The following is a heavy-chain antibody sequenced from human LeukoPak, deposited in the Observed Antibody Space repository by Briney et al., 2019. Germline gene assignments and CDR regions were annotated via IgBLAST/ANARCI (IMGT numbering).Heavy chain of an antibody. CDR1: GYTFTGYY. V-gene: IGHV1-2*02. J-gene: IGHJ4*02. CDR2: INPNSGGT. D-gene: IGHD1-1*01. Sequence: GASVKVSCKASGYTFTGYYMHWVRQAPGQGLEWMGWINPNSGGTNYAQKFQGRVTMTRDTSISTAYMELSRLRSDDTAVYYCARDQPRGGYNLNYFDYWGQGTLVTVSS. CDR3: ARDQPRGGYNLNYFDY.